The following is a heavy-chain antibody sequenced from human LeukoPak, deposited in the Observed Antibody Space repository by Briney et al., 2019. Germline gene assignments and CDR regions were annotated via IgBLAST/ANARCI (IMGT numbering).Heavy chain of an antibody. V-gene: IGHV3-23*01. J-gene: IGHJ4*02. CDR3: AKYGSGTYYNGLY. Sequence: GGSLRLSCAASGFTFSSNAMTWVRQSPGKGLQWVSTISISGDNTYYADSVKGRFTISRDSSKSTLYLQMHSLRDEDTAIYYCAKYGSGTYYNGLYWGQGTLVTVSS. D-gene: IGHD3-10*01. CDR2: ISISGDNT. CDR1: GFTFSSNA.